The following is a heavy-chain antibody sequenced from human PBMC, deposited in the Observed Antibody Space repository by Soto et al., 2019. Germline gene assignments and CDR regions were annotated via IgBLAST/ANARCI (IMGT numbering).Heavy chain of an antibody. V-gene: IGHV3-48*01. CDR2: ISSSSTTI. Sequence: GGSPRHSCAASGFSFSSYSMNWVRQAPGKGLEWVSYISSSSTTIYYADVVKGRFTISRENAKNSLYLQMNSLSAEDTAMYYCARDGPYCSGGSCYAVGCYFDYWGQGTLVTVSS. D-gene: IGHD2-15*01. CDR1: GFSFSSYS. J-gene: IGHJ4*02. CDR3: ARDGPYCSGGSCYAVGCYFDY.